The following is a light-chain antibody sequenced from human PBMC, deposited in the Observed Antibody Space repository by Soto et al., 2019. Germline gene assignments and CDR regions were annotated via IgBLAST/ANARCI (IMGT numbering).Light chain of an antibody. CDR3: QQYGGSPRT. CDR2: GAS. V-gene: IGKV3-15*01. J-gene: IGKJ1*01. CDR1: QSVSRY. Sequence: IVLTQSPGTLPLSPAETTTLSCRASQSVSRYLAWYQQKPGQAPRLLIYGASTRATGIPARFSGSGSGTEFTLTISSLQSEDFAVYYCQQYGGSPRTFGQGTKVDLK.